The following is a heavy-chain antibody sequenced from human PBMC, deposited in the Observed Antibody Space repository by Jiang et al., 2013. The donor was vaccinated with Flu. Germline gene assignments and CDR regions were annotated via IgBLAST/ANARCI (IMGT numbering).Heavy chain of an antibody. CDR2: IHHSATT. CDR1: GYSISSGYY. D-gene: IGHD3-22*01. J-gene: IGHJ4*01. V-gene: IGHV4-38-2*02. CDR3: ARSPWGDDTSAYRFD. Sequence: GSGLVKPSETLSLTCTVSGYSISSGYYWAWIRQSPGKGLEWIGNIHHSATTYYNPSLESRVTMSVDTSKNQFSLKLNSVTAADTAVYYCARSPWGDDTSAYRFD.